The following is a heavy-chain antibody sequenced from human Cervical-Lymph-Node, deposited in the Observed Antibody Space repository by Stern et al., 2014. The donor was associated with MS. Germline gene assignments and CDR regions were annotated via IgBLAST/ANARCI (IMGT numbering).Heavy chain of an antibody. CDR2: ISSSSSYI. CDR1: GFTFSSYS. J-gene: IGHJ4*02. CDR3: ARDRGVPTGGGY. V-gene: IGHV3-21*01. Sequence: EVQLVQSGGGLVKPGGSLRLSCAASGFTFSSYSMNWVRQAPGKGREWVSSISSSSSYIYYADSVKGRFTISRDNAKNSLYLQMNSLRAEDTAVYYCARDRGVPTGGGYWGQGTLVTVSS. D-gene: IGHD3-10*01.